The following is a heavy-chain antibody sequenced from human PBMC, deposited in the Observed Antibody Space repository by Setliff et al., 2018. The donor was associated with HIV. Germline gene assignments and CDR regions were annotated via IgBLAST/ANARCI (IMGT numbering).Heavy chain of an antibody. CDR2: LSPSEGTT. V-gene: IGHV1-46*01. CDR1: GYTFTTYY. J-gene: IGHJ3*01. Sequence: ASVKVSCKASGYTFTTYYIHWVRQAPGQGLEWMGILSPSEGTTSFAQKFQGRVTMTRDTSTSTVYMDLSSLRSEDTAVYYCATGRHYYDSSDYPANPFDVWGQGTLVTVSS. D-gene: IGHD3-22*01. CDR3: ATGRHYYDSSDYPANPFDV.